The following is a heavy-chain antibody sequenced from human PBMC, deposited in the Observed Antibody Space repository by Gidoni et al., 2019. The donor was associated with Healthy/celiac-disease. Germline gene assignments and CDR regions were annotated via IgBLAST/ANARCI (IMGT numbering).Heavy chain of an antibody. CDR1: GFTFSSYA. D-gene: IGHD4-17*01. J-gene: IGHJ3*02. V-gene: IGHV3-30-3*01. CDR3: ARARGDYFLDAFDI. CDR2: ISYDGSNK. Sequence: QVQLVESGGGVVQPGRSLRLSCAASGFTFSSYAMHWVRQAPGKGLEWVAVISYDGSNKYYADSVKGRFTISRDNSKNTLYLQMNSLRAEDTAVYYCARARGDYFLDAFDIWGQGTMVTVSS.